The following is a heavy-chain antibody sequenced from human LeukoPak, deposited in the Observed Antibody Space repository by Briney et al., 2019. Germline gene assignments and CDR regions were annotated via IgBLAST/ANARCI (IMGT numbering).Heavy chain of an antibody. CDR1: GFTFSSYS. Sequence: GGSLRLSCAASGFTFSSYSMNWVRQAPGKGLEWLSYITSSSSTTYYADSVKGRFTISRDNAKNSLYLQMNSPRAEDTAVYYCARAHYSSWDCWGQGTLVTVSS. J-gene: IGHJ4*02. D-gene: IGHD5-18*01. CDR3: ARAHYSSWDC. V-gene: IGHV3-48*04. CDR2: ITSSSSTT.